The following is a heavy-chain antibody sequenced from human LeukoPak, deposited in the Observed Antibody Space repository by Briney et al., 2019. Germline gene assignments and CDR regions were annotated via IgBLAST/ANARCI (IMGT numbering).Heavy chain of an antibody. D-gene: IGHD3-3*01. CDR1: GFTFSSYA. CDR3: AKAMRSYYDFWSGYYSDYYYYGMDV. J-gene: IGHJ6*02. Sequence: PGGSLRLSCAASGFTFSSYAMSWVRQAPGKGLEWVSAISGSGGSTYYADSVKGRFTISRDNSKNTLYLQMNSLRAEDTAVYYCAKAMRSYYDFWSGYYSDYYYYGMDVWGQGTTVTVSS. CDR2: ISGSGGST. V-gene: IGHV3-23*01.